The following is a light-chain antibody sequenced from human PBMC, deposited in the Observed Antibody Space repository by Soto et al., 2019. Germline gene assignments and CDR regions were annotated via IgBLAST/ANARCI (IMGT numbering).Light chain of an antibody. CDR3: SSYTSSSTLAV. CDR1: SSDVGGFNY. V-gene: IGLV2-14*01. CDR2: DVS. Sequence: QSALTQPASVSGSPGQSITISCTGTSSDVGGFNYVSWYQQHPGKAPKLMIYDVSNRPSGVSNRFSGSKSGSTASPTISGLQAEDEADYYCSSYTSSSTLAVFGGGTKLTVL. J-gene: IGLJ2*01.